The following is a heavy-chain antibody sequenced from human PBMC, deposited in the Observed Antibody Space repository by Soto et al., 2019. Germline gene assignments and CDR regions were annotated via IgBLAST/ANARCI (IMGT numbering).Heavy chain of an antibody. CDR1: GFTFSSYA. D-gene: IGHD2-2*01. CDR2: ISGSGGST. J-gene: IGHJ3*02. Sequence: GGSLRLSCAASGFTFSSYAMSWVRQAPGKGLELVSAISGSGGSTYYADSVKGRFTISRDNSKNTLYLQMNSLRAEDTAVYYCAKDRSIVVVPAAMRDDAFDIWGQGTMVTVSS. V-gene: IGHV3-23*01. CDR3: AKDRSIVVVPAAMRDDAFDI.